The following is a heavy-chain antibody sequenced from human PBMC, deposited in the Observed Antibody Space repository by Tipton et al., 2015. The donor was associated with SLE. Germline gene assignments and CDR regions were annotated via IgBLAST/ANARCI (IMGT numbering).Heavy chain of an antibody. Sequence: TLSLTCTVSGGSISSGDYYWSWIRQPPGKGLEWIGYIYYSGSTYYNPSLKSRVTISVDTSKNQFSLKLSSVTVADTAVYYCARAGGSGKSSDAFDIWGQGTMVTVSS. CDR3: ARAGGSGKSSDAFDI. CDR2: IYYSGST. CDR1: GGSISSGDYY. V-gene: IGHV4-30-4*01. J-gene: IGHJ3*02.